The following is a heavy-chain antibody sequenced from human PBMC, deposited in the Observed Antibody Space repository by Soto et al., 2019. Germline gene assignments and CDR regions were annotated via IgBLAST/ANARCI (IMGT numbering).Heavy chain of an antibody. CDR3: ARVQYGXYSRQVDY. D-gene: IGHD4-17*01. V-gene: IGHV1-69*02. CDR1: GGTFSSYT. J-gene: IGHJ4*02. Sequence: EASVKVSCKASGGTFSSYTISWVRQAPGQGLEWMGRSIPILGIANYAQKFQGRVTITADKSTSTAYMELSSLRSEDTAVYYCARVQYGXYSRQVDYWGQGTLVTVSS. CDR2: SIPILGIA.